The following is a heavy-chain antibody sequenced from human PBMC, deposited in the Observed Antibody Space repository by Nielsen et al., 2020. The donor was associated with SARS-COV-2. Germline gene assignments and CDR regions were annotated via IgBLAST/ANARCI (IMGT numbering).Heavy chain of an antibody. CDR2: INAGNGNT. J-gene: IGHJ4*02. CDR3: ARDGDYYGSGSYRGPFDY. V-gene: IGHV1-3*01. Sequence: ASVKVSCKASGYSFTTYAIHWVRQAPGQSLEWMGWINAGNGNTKYSQKFQGRVTMTTDTSTSTAYMELRSLRSDDTAVYYCARDGDYYGSGSYRGPFDYWGQGTLVTVSS. D-gene: IGHD3-10*01. CDR1: GYSFTTYA.